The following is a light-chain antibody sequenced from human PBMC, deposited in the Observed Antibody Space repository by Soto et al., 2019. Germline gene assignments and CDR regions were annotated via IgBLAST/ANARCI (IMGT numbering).Light chain of an antibody. Sequence: DIQMTQSPSTLSASVGDRVTITCRASQSISSWLAWYQQKPGKAPRLLIYKASDLESGVPSRFSGSGSGTEFTLTISGLQPDDFAIYYCQQFNSYPITFGQGTDWRL. J-gene: IGKJ5*01. CDR3: QQFNSYPIT. CDR2: KAS. CDR1: QSISSW. V-gene: IGKV1-5*03.